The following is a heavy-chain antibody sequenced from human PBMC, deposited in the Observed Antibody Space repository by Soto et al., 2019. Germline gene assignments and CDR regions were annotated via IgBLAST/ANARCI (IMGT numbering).Heavy chain of an antibody. CDR1: GFTFTSSA. V-gene: IGHV1-58*02. J-gene: IGHJ4*02. Sequence: QMQLVQSGPEVKKPGTSVKVSCKASGFTFTSSAMQWVRQARGQRLEWIGWIVVGSGNTNYAQKFQERVTITRDMSTSTAYMELSSLRSEDTAVYYCAADTRYCSGGSCYSHPFNQGNYYFDYWGQGTLVTVSS. D-gene: IGHD2-15*01. CDR2: IVVGSGNT. CDR3: AADTRYCSGGSCYSHPFNQGNYYFDY.